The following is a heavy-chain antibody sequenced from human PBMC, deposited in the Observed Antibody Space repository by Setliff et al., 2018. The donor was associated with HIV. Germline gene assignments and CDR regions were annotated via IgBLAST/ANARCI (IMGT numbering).Heavy chain of an antibody. J-gene: IGHJ3*02. D-gene: IGHD6-19*01. CDR1: GGSFNGYS. V-gene: IGHV4-34*01. CDR2: INHSGST. Sequence: SETLSLTCTVYGGSFNGYSWTWIRQPPGKGLEWIGGINHSGSTYYNPSLKSRVTISVDTSKNQFSLKLSSVTAADTAVYHCARRNSGWYDAFDIWGQGTMVTVSS. CDR3: ARRNSGWYDAFDI.